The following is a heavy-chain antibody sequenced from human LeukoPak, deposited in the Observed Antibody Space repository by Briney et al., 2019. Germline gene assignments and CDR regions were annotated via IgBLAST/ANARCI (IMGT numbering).Heavy chain of an antibody. Sequence: GGSLRLSCAASGFTFSSYGMHWVRQAPGKGLEWVAVISYDGSNKYYADSVKGRFTISRDNSKNTLYLQMNSLRAEDTAVYYCARSYYYEGGYFDYWGQGTLVTVSS. CDR3: ARSYYYEGGYFDY. CDR2: ISYDGSNK. V-gene: IGHV3-30*03. J-gene: IGHJ4*02. D-gene: IGHD3-22*01. CDR1: GFTFSSYG.